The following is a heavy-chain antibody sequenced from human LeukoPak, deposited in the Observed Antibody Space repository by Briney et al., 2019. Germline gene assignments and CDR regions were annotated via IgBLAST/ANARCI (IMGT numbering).Heavy chain of an antibody. CDR2: IYHSGST. CDR1: GDYISSNNW. J-gene: IGHJ3*02. Sequence: SETLSLTCVVSGDYISSNNWWSWVRQPPGKGLEWIGEIYHSGSTNYNPSLKSRVTISVDKSKNQFSLRLRSVTAADTAVYYCARSGYVVDIRSGAFDIWGQGTMVTVSS. CDR3: ARSGYVVDIRSGAFDI. V-gene: IGHV4/OR15-8*01. D-gene: IGHD2-2*03.